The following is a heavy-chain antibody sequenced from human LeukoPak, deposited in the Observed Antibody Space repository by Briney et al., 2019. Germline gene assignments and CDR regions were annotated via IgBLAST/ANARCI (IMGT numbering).Heavy chain of an antibody. CDR2: INHSGST. CDR1: GGSFSGYS. CDR3: ARGPV. V-gene: IGHV4-34*01. Sequence: SETLSLTCAVYGGSFSGYSWNWIRQPPGKGLEWIGEINHSGSTNYSPSLTSRVTISLDTSKNRFSLKLSSVTAADTAVYYCARGPVWGQGTMVTVSS. J-gene: IGHJ3*01.